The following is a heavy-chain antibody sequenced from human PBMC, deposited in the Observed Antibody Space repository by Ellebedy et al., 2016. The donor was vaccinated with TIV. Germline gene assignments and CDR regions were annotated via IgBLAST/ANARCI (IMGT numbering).Heavy chain of an antibody. V-gene: IGHV4-34*01. CDR3: ARARGQYLYGSGSYFTN. D-gene: IGHD3-10*01. CDR1: GGSFSGYF. CDR2: INPSGTT. J-gene: IGHJ4*02. Sequence: MPSETLSLTCGVYGGSFSGYFWSWIRQPPGKGLEWIGEINPSGTTNYNPSLKSRVTMSVATPKNQFSLRLTSVTAADTAVYYCARARGQYLYGSGSYFTNWGQGEMVTVSS.